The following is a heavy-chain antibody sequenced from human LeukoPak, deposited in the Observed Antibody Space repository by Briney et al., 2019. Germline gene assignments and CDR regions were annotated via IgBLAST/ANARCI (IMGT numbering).Heavy chain of an antibody. CDR2: IIPILGIA. J-gene: IGHJ4*02. Sequence: ASVKVSCKASGGTFSSYAISWVRQAPGQGLKWMGRIIPILGIANYAQKFQGRVTITADKSTSTAYMELSSLRSEDTAVYYCAREGYYDSSGYYSYWGQGTLVTVSS. D-gene: IGHD3-22*01. CDR1: GGTFSSYA. CDR3: AREGYYDSSGYYSY. V-gene: IGHV1-69*04.